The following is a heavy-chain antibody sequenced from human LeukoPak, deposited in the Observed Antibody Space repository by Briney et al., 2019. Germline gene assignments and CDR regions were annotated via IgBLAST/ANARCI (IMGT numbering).Heavy chain of an antibody. J-gene: IGHJ4*02. CDR2: SSSTI. D-gene: IGHD4-17*01. V-gene: IGHV3-48*01. CDR1: GFTFSSYS. CDR3: ASRHDYGDSDY. Sequence: GGSLRLSCAAPGFTFSSYSMSSSSTIYYADSVKGRFTISRDNAKNSLYLQMNSLRAEDTAVYYCASRHDYGDSDYWGQGTLVTVSS.